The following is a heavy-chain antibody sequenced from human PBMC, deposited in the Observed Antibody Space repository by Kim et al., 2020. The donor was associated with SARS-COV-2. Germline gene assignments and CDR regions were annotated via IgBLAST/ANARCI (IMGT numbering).Heavy chain of an antibody. V-gene: IGHV4-59*01. J-gene: IGHJ6*02. D-gene: IGHD2-21*01. CDR2: IYYSGST. CDR3: ARGGLPGEGIVVGPYYYYYGMDV. Sequence: SETLYLTCTVSGGSISSYYWSWIRQPPGKGLEWIGYIYYSGSTNYNPSLKSRVTISVDTSKNQFSLKLSSVTAADTAVYYCARGGLPGEGIVVGPYYYYYGMDVWGQGTTVTVSS. CDR1: GGSISSYY.